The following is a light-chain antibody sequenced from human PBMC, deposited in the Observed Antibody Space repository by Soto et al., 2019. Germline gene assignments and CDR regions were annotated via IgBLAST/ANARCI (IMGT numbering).Light chain of an antibody. CDR2: GAS. J-gene: IGKJ1*01. CDR3: QQDGSSPGT. Sequence: EFVMTQSPATLSLSPGERATLSCRASQSVTSNFLAWYQQKPGQAPRRLIFGASSRDTGVPARISGSGSWTDFTLTISRLEPEDSAAYYCQQDGSSPGTFGQGTKVDI. CDR1: QSVTSNF. V-gene: IGKV3-20*01.